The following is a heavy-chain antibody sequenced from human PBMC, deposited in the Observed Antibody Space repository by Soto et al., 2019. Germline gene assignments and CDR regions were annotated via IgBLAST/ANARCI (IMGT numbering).Heavy chain of an antibody. CDR2: ISYDGSNK. Sequence: QVQLVESGGGVVQPGRSLRLSCAASGFTFSSYGMHWVRQAPGKGLEWVAVISYDGSNKYYADSVKGRFTISRDNSKNTLYLPMNRLRAEDTGVYYCAKDLDTAMSYYYYGMDVWGQGTTVTVSS. D-gene: IGHD5-18*01. J-gene: IGHJ6*02. CDR1: GFTFSSYG. V-gene: IGHV3-30*18. CDR3: AKDLDTAMSYYYYGMDV.